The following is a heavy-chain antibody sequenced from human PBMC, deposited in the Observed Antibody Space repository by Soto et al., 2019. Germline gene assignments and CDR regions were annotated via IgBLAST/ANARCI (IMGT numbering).Heavy chain of an antibody. CDR1: GFTVSTYG. CDR2: ISRDGGTK. V-gene: IGHV3-30*03. D-gene: IGHD2-21*01. J-gene: IGHJ4*02. Sequence: QVQLVESGGGVVQPGRSLRLSCAVSGFTVSTYGMHWVRQAPDKGLEWVAVISRDGGTKYYADSMKGRFTISRDNSRNTLFLDMNSLRSEDMAVYYCPGEVESGYGGQGPLVTVST. CDR3: PGEVESGY.